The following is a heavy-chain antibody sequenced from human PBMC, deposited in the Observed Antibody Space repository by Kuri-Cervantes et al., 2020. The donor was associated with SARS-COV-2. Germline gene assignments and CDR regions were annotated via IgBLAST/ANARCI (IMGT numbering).Heavy chain of an antibody. CDR3: ARDHRMITFGGVIDHFDY. CDR1: GFPFPRYY. Sequence: ASVKVSCKTFGFPFPRYYIHWVRQAPGQGLEWMGWISGYNGNTNYAQKLQGRVTMTTDTSTSTADMELRSLRSDDTAVYYCARDHRMITFGGVIDHFDYWGQGTLVTVSS. D-gene: IGHD3-16*02. J-gene: IGHJ4*02. CDR2: ISGYNGNT. V-gene: IGHV1-18*04.